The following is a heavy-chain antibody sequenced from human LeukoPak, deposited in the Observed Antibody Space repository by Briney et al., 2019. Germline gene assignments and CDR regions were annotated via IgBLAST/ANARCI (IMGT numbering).Heavy chain of an antibody. V-gene: IGHV1-46*01. J-gene: IGHJ6*02. Sequence: ASVKVSCKASGYTFTSYYMHWVRQAPGQGLEWMGIINPSGGSTCYAQKFQGRVTMTRDTSTSTVYMELSSLRSEDTAVYYCARDPGGSNSWYPVSYYYYGMDVWGQGTTVTVSS. CDR2: INPSGGST. CDR3: ARDPGGSNSWYPVSYYYYGMDV. CDR1: GYTFTSYY. D-gene: IGHD6-13*01.